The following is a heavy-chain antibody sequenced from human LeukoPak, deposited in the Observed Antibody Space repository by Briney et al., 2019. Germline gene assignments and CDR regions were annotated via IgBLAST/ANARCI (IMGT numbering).Heavy chain of an antibody. Sequence: GGSLRLSCAASGFTFNGYWMSWVRQAPGKGLEWVANIKEDGSAQYYVGSVKGRFTISRDNAKNSLNLQMNSLRAEDTAVYYCATSSNAPGNHWGQGTLVTVSS. CDR3: ATSSNAPGNH. CDR1: GFTFNGYW. D-gene: IGHD2-2*01. CDR2: IKEDGSAQ. J-gene: IGHJ5*02. V-gene: IGHV3-7*01.